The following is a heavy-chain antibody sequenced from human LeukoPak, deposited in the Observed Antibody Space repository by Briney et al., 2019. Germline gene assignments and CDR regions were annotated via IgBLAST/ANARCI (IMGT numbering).Heavy chain of an antibody. V-gene: IGHV3-33*08. CDR3: ARDRRDYVWGSYLDY. CDR1: GFTFSSYG. J-gene: IGHJ4*02. Sequence: GGSLRLSCAASGFTFSSYGMHWVRQAPGKGLEWVAVIWYDGSNKYYADSVKGRFTISRDNSKNTLYLQMNSLRAEDAAVYYCARDRRDYVWGSYLDYWGQGTLVTVSS. CDR2: IWYDGSNK. D-gene: IGHD3-16*01.